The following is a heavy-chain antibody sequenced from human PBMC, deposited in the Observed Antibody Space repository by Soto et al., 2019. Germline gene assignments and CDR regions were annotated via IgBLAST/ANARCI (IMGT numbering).Heavy chain of an antibody. CDR1: GFTFSSYA. D-gene: IGHD3-3*01. CDR3: AKGSQGYFSWFEY. Sequence: GGSLRLSCAASGFTFSSYAMSWVRQAPGKGLEWVSTVTGSGSTTYYVDSVKGRFTISRDNSKNTLYLQMNSLRAEDTAIYYCAKGSQGYFSWFEYWGQGALVTVSS. J-gene: IGHJ4*02. CDR2: VTGSGSTT. V-gene: IGHV3-23*01.